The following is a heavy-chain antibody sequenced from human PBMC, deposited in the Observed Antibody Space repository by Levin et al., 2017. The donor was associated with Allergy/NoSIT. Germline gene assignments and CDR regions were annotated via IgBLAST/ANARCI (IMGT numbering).Heavy chain of an antibody. V-gene: IGHV3-23*01. CDR1: GFTFSSYA. D-gene: IGHD5-24*01. CDR3: AKMFGDGNNEAAY. J-gene: IGHJ4*02. Sequence: GGSLRLSCAASGFTFSSYAMSWVRQAPGKGLEWVSTIIGSGGSTYYADSVKGRFTISRDNSKNTLYLQMNSLRAEDTAVYYCAKMFGDGNNEAAYWGQGTLVSVSS. CDR2: IIGSGGST.